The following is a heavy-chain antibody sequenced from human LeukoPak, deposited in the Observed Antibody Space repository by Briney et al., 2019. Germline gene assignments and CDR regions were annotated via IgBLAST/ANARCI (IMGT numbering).Heavy chain of an antibody. CDR3: AKEVTTISTFDS. D-gene: IGHD2-21*02. CDR2: ISYDGRNK. V-gene: IGHV3-30*18. Sequence: GGSLRLSCAASGFTFSSYGMHWVRQAPGKGLEWVAVISYDGRNKFYGDFVKGRFTISRDNSKNTVFLQMNSLTTADTALYYCAKEVTTISTFDSWGQGTLVTVSS. CDR1: GFTFSSYG. J-gene: IGHJ4*02.